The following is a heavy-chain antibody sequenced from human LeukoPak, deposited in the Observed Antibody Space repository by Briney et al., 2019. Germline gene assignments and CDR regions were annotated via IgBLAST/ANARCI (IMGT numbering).Heavy chain of an antibody. D-gene: IGHD1-1*01. CDR3: AKRNGF. CDR1: GFTFSSYD. V-gene: IGHV3-30*18. CDR2: ISYDGNNK. J-gene: IGHJ4*02. Sequence: GGSLRLSCAASGFTFSSYDMHWVRQAPGKRLEWVAIISYDGNNKYYGDSVKGRFTISRDNSKNTLYLQMNSLRVEDTAVYYCAKRNGFWGQGTLVTVSS.